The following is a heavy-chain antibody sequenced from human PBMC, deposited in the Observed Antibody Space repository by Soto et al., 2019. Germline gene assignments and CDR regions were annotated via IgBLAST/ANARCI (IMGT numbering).Heavy chain of an antibody. CDR3: ATVPRTYYYDSSGYYYFDY. V-gene: IGHV1-24*01. J-gene: IGHJ4*02. CDR1: GYTLTELS. D-gene: IGHD3-22*01. CDR2: FDPEDGET. Sequence: ASVKVSCKVSGYTLTELSMHWVRQAPGKGLEWMGGFDPEDGETIYAQKFQGRVTMTEDTSTDTAYMELSSLRSEDTAVYYCATVPRTYYYDSSGYYYFDYWGQGTLVTVSS.